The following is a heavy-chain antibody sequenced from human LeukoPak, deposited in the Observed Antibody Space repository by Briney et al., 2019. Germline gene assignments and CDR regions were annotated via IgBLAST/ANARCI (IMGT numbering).Heavy chain of an antibody. CDR1: GYTFTSYA. CDR3: AREPVYDSSGYYLFDY. Sequence: ASVKVSCKASGYTFTSYAMHWVRQAPGQRLEWMGWINAGNGNTKYSQEFQGRVTMTRDTSTSTVYMELSSLRSEDTAVYYCAREPVYDSSGYYLFDYWGQGTLVTVSS. CDR2: INAGNGNT. V-gene: IGHV1-3*03. D-gene: IGHD3-22*01. J-gene: IGHJ4*02.